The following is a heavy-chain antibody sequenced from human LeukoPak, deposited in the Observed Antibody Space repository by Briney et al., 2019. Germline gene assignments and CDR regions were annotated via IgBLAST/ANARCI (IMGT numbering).Heavy chain of an antibody. Sequence: SETLSLTCAVSGYSISSGYYWGWIRQPPGKGLEWIGSIYHSGSTYYNPSLKSRVTISVDTSKNQFSLKLSSATAADTAVYYCARDKKSVSSSWYYYGMDVWGKGTTVTVSS. V-gene: IGHV4-38-2*02. CDR2: IYHSGST. D-gene: IGHD6-13*01. CDR1: GYSISSGYY. CDR3: ARDKKSVSSSWYYYGMDV. J-gene: IGHJ6*04.